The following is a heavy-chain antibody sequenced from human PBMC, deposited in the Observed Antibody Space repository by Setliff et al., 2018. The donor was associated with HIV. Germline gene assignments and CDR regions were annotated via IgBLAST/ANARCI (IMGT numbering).Heavy chain of an antibody. Sequence: PGGSLRLSCVGSGFNFKNYNMNWVRQAPGKGLEWISSISSDSRYIYYADSVKGRLSISADTSRNHFSLQLTSVAATDTAIYYCAREGSHSHSWYNWFGPWGPGTPVTVSS. D-gene: IGHD6-13*01. CDR1: GFNFKNYN. CDR2: ISSDSRYI. J-gene: IGHJ5*02. V-gene: IGHV3-21*04. CDR3: AREGSHSHSWYNWFGP.